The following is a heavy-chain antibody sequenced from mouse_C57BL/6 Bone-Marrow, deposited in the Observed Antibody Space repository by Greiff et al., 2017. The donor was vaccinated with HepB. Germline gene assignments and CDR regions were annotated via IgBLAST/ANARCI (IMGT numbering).Heavy chain of an antibody. CDR1: GYTFTSYW. CDR2: IYPSDSET. V-gene: IGHV1-61*01. Sequence: QVQLQQPGAELVRPGSSVKLSCKASGYTFTSYWMDWVKQRPGQGLEWIGNIYPSDSETHYNQKFKDKATLTVDKSSSTAYMQLSSLTAEDSAVYYCARGGEGFDYWGQGTTLTVSS. CDR3: ARGGEGFDY. J-gene: IGHJ2*01.